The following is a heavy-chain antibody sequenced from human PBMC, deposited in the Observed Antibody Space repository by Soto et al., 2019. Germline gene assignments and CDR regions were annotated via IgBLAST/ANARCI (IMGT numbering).Heavy chain of an antibody. J-gene: IGHJ6*02. D-gene: IGHD6-19*01. CDR3: AREKGKAVTGTYYYYGMDV. CDR1: GYTFTSYG. Sequence: QVQLVQSGAEVKRPGASLKVSCKASGYTFTSYGINWVRQAPGQGLEWMGWISPYTGNTNYAQEFQGRVPMTADTSTSTAYMELRRLRSDDTAVYYCAREKGKAVTGTYYYYGMDVWGQGTTVTVSS. CDR2: ISPYTGNT. V-gene: IGHV1-18*04.